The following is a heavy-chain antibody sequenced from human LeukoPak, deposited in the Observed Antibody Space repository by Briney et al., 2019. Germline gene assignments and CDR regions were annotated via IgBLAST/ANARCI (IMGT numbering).Heavy chain of an antibody. CDR1: GFTVSSNY. V-gene: IGHV3-66*02. J-gene: IGHJ3*02. D-gene: IGHD2-21*02. CDR2: IYSGGGT. Sequence: GGSLRLSCAASGFTVSSNYVSWVRQAPGEGLEWVSVIYSGGGTEYADSVKGRFTISTDNSKNTLYLQMNSLKAEDTAVYYCARAVGVTAIHNAFDIWGQGTMVTVSS. CDR3: ARAVGVTAIHNAFDI.